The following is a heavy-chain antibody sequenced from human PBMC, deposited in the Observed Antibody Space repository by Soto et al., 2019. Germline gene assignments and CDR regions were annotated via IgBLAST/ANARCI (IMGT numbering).Heavy chain of an antibody. V-gene: IGHV1-8*01. CDR2: MQPSTGRT. J-gene: IGHJ4*02. D-gene: IGHD1-26*01. Sequence: QVQLVQSGAEVREPGASVKVSCKASGYSFTSLDINWVRQTAGQAIEWMGWMQPSTGRTGYAQKFHGRVTMTRDTSINAAYMELTTLTSDDTAFYYCARGVSAGVDYWGQGTLVTVSS. CDR3: ARGVSAGVDY. CDR1: GYSFTSLD.